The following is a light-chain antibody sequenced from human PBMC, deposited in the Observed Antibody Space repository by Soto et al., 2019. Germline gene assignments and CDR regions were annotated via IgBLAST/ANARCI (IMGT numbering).Light chain of an antibody. V-gene: IGKV3-15*01. J-gene: IGKJ4*01. CDR2: GAS. CDR1: QRVSSN. CDR3: QQYNNWPLT. Sequence: EIVMTQSPATLSVSPGERATLSCRASQRVSSNLAWYQQKPGQAPRLLIYGASTRATGIPASFSGSGSGTEFTLTISSLQSEDFAVYYCQQYNNWPLTFGGGTKVEIK.